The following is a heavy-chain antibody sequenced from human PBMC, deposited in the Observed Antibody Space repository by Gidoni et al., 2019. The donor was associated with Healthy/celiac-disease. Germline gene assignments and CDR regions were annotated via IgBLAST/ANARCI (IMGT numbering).Heavy chain of an antibody. CDR2: IYYSGST. CDR1: GGSISSSSYY. J-gene: IGHJ4*02. D-gene: IGHD3-10*01. CDR3: ARSLLWFGELRVWFDY. V-gene: IGHV4-39*01. Sequence: QLQLQESGPGLVKPSETLSLTCTVSGGSISSSSYYWGWIRQPPGKGLEGIGSIYYSGSTYYNPSLKSRVTISVDTSKNQFSLKLSSVTAADTAVYYCARSLLWFGELRVWFDYWGQGTLVTVSS.